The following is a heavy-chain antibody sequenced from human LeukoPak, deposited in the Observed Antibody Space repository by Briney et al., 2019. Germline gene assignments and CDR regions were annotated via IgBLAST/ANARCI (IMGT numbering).Heavy chain of an antibody. J-gene: IGHJ5*02. V-gene: IGHV3-30*19. CDR3: ARDPGYRGESGWFDP. D-gene: IGHD5-18*01. CDR1: GFTFSSYG. Sequence: GGSLRLSCAASGFTFSSYGMHWVRQAPGKGLEWVAVISKDGSHKYYADSVKGRFTIYRDNSKNTLYVQINSLRDEDTAVYYCARDPGYRGESGWFDPWGQGTLVTVSS. CDR2: ISKDGSHK.